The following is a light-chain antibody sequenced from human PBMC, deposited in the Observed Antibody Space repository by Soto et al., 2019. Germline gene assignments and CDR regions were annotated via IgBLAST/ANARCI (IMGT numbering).Light chain of an antibody. CDR2: DVS. CDR3: SSYTSSDTPVL. Sequence: QSALTQPASVSGSPGQSITISCTGTSSDIGGYYYVSWYQQHPGEAPKLMIYDVSNRPSGVSNRFSGSKSGNTASLTISGLQAEDEADYYCSSYTSSDTPVLFGGGTKVTVL. V-gene: IGLV2-14*01. J-gene: IGLJ2*01. CDR1: SSDIGGYYY.